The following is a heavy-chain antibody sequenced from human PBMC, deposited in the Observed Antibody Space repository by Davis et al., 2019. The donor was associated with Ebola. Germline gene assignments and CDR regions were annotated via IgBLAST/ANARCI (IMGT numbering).Heavy chain of an antibody. Sequence: MPSETLSLTCAVYGGSFSGYYWSWIRQPPGKGLEWIGEINHSGSTNYNPSLKSRVTISVDTSKNQFSLKLSSVTAADTAVYYCARDMPYPFWSGYWWYYYYGMDVWGQGTTVTVSS. D-gene: IGHD3-3*01. CDR1: GGSFSGYY. J-gene: IGHJ6*02. CDR3: ARDMPYPFWSGYWWYYYYGMDV. V-gene: IGHV4-34*01. CDR2: INHSGST.